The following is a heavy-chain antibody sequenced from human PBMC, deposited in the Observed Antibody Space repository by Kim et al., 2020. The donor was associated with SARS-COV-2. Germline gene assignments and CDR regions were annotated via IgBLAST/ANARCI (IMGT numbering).Heavy chain of an antibody. Sequence: GESLKISCKGSGYSFTSYWIGWVRQMPGKGLEWMGIIYPGDSDTRYSPSFQGQVPISGDKSISTAYLQWSSLKASDTATYYCARLYYDSSGYYWGYYYYYMDVWGKGTTVTVSS. D-gene: IGHD3-22*01. CDR2: IYPGDSDT. CDR3: ARLYYDSSGYYWGYYYYYMDV. J-gene: IGHJ6*03. CDR1: GYSFTSYW. V-gene: IGHV5-51*01.